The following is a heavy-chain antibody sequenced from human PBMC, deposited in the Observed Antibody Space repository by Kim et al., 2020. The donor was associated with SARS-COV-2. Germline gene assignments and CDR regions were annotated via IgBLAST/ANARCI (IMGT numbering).Heavy chain of an antibody. CDR2: IYPGDSDT. J-gene: IGHJ6*02. Sequence: GESLKISCKGSGYSFSNYWIGWVRQMPGKGLDWMGIIYPGDSDTRYSPSFQGQVIISADKSISTAYLQWSSLKASDTAMYYCARHAYGSGNKQRIYSMDVWGQGTTVTVSS. CDR3: ARHAYGSGNKQRIYSMDV. V-gene: IGHV5-51*01. D-gene: IGHD3-10*01. CDR1: GYSFSNYW.